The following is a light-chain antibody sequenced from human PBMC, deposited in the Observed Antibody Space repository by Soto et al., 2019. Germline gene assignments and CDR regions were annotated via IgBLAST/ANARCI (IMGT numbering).Light chain of an antibody. J-gene: IGKJ1*01. CDR3: QQYGSSPLWT. CDR1: QSVSSSY. V-gene: IGKV3-20*01. CDR2: GAS. Sequence: EIVLTQSPATLSLSPGERATLSCRASQSVSSSYLAWSQQKPGQAPRLLIYGASSRATGIPDRFSGSGSGTDFTLTISRLEPEDFAVYYCQQYGSSPLWTFGQGTKVDIK.